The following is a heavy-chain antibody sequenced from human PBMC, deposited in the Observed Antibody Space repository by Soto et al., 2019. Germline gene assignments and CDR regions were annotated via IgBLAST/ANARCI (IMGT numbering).Heavy chain of an antibody. D-gene: IGHD2-15*01. J-gene: IGHJ5*02. CDR3: AKDSRSHPQGWFDP. V-gene: IGHV3-30*18. CDR1: GFTFSSYV. CDR2: ISFDGSNK. Sequence: GGSLRLSCAASGFTFSSYVMHWVRQAPGKGLEWVSVISFDGSNKYYVDTVKGRFTISRDNSKNTLYLDMNNLRVEDTAIYYCAKDSRSHPQGWFDPWGQGTLVTVSS.